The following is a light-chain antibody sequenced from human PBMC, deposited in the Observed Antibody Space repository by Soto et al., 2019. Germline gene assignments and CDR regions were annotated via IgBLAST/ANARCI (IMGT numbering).Light chain of an antibody. CDR1: QSVSSN. V-gene: IGKV3-15*01. J-gene: IGKJ4*01. Sequence: EIVLTQSPGTLSLSPGERGALSCRASQSVSSNYVAWYQQKPGQAPRLLIYGASTRATGIPARFSGSGSGTEFTLTISSLQSEDFAVYYCQQYYNWPPLTFGGGTKVDIK. CDR3: QQYYNWPPLT. CDR2: GAS.